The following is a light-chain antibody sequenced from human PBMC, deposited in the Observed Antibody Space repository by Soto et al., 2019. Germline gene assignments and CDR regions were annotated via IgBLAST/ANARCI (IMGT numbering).Light chain of an antibody. Sequence: DIQMTQSPSSLSASVGDRVTITCRASQGISNYLAWYHQKPGKVPKLLIYAASTLQSGVPSRFSGSGSGTDFTLTISSLQPEEVATYYCLKYNSAPWTFGQGTKVEIK. J-gene: IGKJ1*01. V-gene: IGKV1-27*01. CDR1: QGISNY. CDR3: LKYNSAPWT. CDR2: AAS.